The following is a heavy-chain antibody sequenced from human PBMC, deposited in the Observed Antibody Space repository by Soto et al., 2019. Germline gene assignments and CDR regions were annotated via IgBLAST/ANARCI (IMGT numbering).Heavy chain of an antibody. Sequence: QITLKESGPALVKPTQTLTVTCTFSGFSLTTSAAGVGWIRQTPGKALEWLAVIFGHGNEKYSPSLKNRLTATKDTPKTPLVLTMTNMNQLDTPQYSCPPWSYSGTYSFASWGQGTLVTVSS. D-gene: IGHD1-26*01. CDR2: IFGHGNE. J-gene: IGHJ4*02. CDR3: PPWSYSGTYSFAS. CDR1: GFSLTTSAAG. V-gene: IGHV2-5*01.